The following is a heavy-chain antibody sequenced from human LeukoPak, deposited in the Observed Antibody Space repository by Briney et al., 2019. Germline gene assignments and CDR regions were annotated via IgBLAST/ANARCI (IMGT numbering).Heavy chain of an antibody. CDR3: TTSDCEY. V-gene: IGHV3-74*01. CDR2: IDRDGSRI. CDR1: GLTFSSHW. J-gene: IGHJ4*02. Sequence: GGSLRLSCAASGLTFSSHWMHWVRQAPGKGLVWVSRIDRDGSRINYADSVKGRFTISRDNGKNTLFLQMNSLRAEDAAVYYCTTSDCEYWGQGTLVTVSS. D-gene: IGHD2-21*01.